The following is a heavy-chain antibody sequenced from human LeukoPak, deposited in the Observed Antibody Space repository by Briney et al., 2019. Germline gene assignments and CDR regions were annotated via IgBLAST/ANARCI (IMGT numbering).Heavy chain of an antibody. D-gene: IGHD3-10*01. V-gene: IGHV3-23*01. Sequence: GGSLRLSCAASGFTFSSYGMHWVRQAPGKGLEWVSGISGSAVNTVYADSMKGRFTISRDNSQNVVYLQMNSLRAEDTAVYYCAKDQGSGSGYYSWGYFDYWGQGTLVTVSS. CDR3: AKDQGSGSGYYSWGYFDY. J-gene: IGHJ4*02. CDR1: GFTFSSYG. CDR2: ISGSAVNT.